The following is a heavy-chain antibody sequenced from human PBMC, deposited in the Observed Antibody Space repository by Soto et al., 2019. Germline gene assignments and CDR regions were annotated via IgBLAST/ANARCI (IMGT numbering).Heavy chain of an antibody. V-gene: IGHV3-21*01. CDR1: VFTFSSYS. CDR2: ISSSSSYI. CDR3: ARDSCSSTSCYYTSYYYYYMDV. Sequence: GGSLRLSCAASVFTFSSYSMNWVRQAPGKGLEWVSSISSSSSYIYYADSVKGRFTISRDNAKNSLYLQMNSLRAEDTAVYYCARDSCSSTSCYYTSYYYYYMDVWGKGTTVTVSS. D-gene: IGHD2-2*01. J-gene: IGHJ6*03.